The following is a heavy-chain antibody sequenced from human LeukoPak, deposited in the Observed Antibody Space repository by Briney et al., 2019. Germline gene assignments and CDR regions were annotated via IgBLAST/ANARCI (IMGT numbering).Heavy chain of an antibody. V-gene: IGHV3-23*01. CDR3: AKDLRGSGSYYNLFDY. Sequence: AGGSLSLSCAASGFTFSSYAMSWVRQAPGKGLEWVSAISGSGGSTYYADSVKGRFTISRDNSKNTLYLQMNVLRAEDTAVYYCAKDLRGSGSYYNLFDYWGQGTLVTVSS. CDR1: GFTFSSYA. D-gene: IGHD3-10*01. CDR2: ISGSGGST. J-gene: IGHJ4*02.